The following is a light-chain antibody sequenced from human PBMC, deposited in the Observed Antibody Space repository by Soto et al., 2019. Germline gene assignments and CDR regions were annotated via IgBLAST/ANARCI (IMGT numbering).Light chain of an antibody. J-gene: IGKJ1*01. CDR1: ESLLHSSGHSY. V-gene: IGKV2-28*01. CDR3: LQAVQSRT. CDR2: MGS. Sequence: DIVLIQSPLSLTVTPGESASISCRASESLLHSSGHSYLDWYLQKPGQSPQLLISMGSIRASGVPDRFSGSGSGTDLTLEISRVEAEDVGIYYCLQAVQSRTFGQGTKMEIK.